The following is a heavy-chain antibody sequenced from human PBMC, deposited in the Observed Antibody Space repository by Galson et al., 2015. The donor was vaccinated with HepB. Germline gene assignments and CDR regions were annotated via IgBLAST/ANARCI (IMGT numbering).Heavy chain of an antibody. CDR2: INPNSGGT. V-gene: IGHV1-2*04. Sequence: SVKVSCKASGYTFTGYYMHWVRQAPGQGLEWMGWINPNSGGTNYAQKFQGWVTMTRDTSISTAYMELSRLRSDDTAVYYCARFGGSPESQDAFDIWGQGTMVTVSS. D-gene: IGHD1-26*01. CDR3: ARFGGSPESQDAFDI. J-gene: IGHJ3*02. CDR1: GYTFTGYY.